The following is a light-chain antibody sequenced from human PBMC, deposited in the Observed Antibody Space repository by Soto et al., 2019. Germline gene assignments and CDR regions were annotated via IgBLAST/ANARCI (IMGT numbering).Light chain of an antibody. CDR2: DAS. J-gene: IGKJ1*01. CDR1: QSVSSD. CDR3: QQRVS. V-gene: IGKV3-11*01. Sequence: EIVLTQSPATLSLSPWERATLSCRASQSVSSDLAWYQQKPGQAPRLLIYDASNRATGIPARFSGSGSGTDFTLTISSLEHEDFAVYYCQQRVSFGQGTKVDIK.